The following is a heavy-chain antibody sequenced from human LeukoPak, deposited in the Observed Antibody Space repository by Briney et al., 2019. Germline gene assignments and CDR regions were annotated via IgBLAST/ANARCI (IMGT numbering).Heavy chain of an antibody. J-gene: IGHJ4*02. D-gene: IGHD6-19*01. Sequence: ASVKVSCKASGYNLTNYGINWVRQAPGQGLGWMGWISAYIGNTIHSQKFQGRVTMTTDTSTNTAYMELRSLGSDDTAVYYCARELKTAVSVYYFDYWGQGTLVTVSS. V-gene: IGHV1-18*01. CDR3: ARELKTAVSVYYFDY. CDR1: GYNLTNYG. CDR2: ISAYIGNT.